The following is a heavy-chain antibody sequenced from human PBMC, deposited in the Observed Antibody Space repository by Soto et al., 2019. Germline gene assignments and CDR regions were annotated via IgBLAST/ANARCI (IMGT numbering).Heavy chain of an antibody. CDR3: VCSSSLDYYYYAMDV. J-gene: IGHJ6*02. CDR2: INSDGSAT. Sequence: GGSLRLSCAASGFTFSRYWMHWVRQAPGKGLVWVSRINSDGSATDYADSVKGRLTISRDNARNTLYLQMHSLRAEDTAVYYCVCSSSLDYYYYAMDVWGQGTTVTVSS. CDR1: GFTFSRYW. D-gene: IGHD6-13*01. V-gene: IGHV3-74*01.